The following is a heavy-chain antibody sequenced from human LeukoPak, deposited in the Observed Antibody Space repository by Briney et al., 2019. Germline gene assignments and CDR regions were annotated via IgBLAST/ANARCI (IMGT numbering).Heavy chain of an antibody. CDR1: GDSVSSNSAA. Sequence: SQTLSLTCAISGDSVSSNSAAWNWIRQSPSRGLEWLGRTYYRSKWYNDYAVSVKSRITINPDTSENQFSLQLNSVTPEDTAVYYCARDRGLGSGSSWYPNEAFDIWGQGTMVTVSS. CDR2: TYYRSKWYN. V-gene: IGHV6-1*01. D-gene: IGHD6-13*01. J-gene: IGHJ3*02. CDR3: ARDRGLGSGSSWYPNEAFDI.